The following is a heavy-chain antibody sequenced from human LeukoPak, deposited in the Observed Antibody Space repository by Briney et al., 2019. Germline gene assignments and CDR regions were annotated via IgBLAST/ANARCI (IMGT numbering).Heavy chain of an antibody. J-gene: IGHJ4*02. CDR1: GFTFSSYS. CDR2: INTGGGSI. CDR3: ARGAGVADIDYFDY. V-gene: IGHV3-21*01. D-gene: IGHD2-15*01. Sequence: GVLRLSCAAPGFTFSSYSMNWVRQAPGKGLEWVSTINTGGGSIYYTGSVKGRFTISRDNAKNSLYLQMNSLTAEDTAVYYCARGAGVADIDYFDYWGQGTLVTVSS.